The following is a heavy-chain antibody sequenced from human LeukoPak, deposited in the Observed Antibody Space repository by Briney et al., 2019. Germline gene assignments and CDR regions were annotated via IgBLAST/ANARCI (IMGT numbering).Heavy chain of an antibody. J-gene: IGHJ4*02. CDR2: ISSSGSTI. Sequence: GGSLRLSCAASGFAFSDYYMSWIRQAPGKGLEWVSYISSSGSTIYYADSVKGRFTISRDNAKNSLYLQMNSLRAEDTAVYYCARTPHDYGDYVDYWGQGTLVTVSS. CDR1: GFAFSDYY. D-gene: IGHD4-17*01. V-gene: IGHV3-11*01. CDR3: ARTPHDYGDYVDY.